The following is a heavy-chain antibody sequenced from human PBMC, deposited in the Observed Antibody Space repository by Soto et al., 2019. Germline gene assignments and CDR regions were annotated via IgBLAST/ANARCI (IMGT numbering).Heavy chain of an antibody. J-gene: IGHJ6*03. CDR3: ARGSFLIQLKIKIVVVVAATDYYMDV. Sequence: EVQLVESGGGLVQPGGSLRLSCAASGFTFSSYWMSWVRQAPGKGLEWVANIKQDGSEKYYVDSVKGRFTISRDNAKNSLYLQMNSLRAEDTAVYYCARGSFLIQLKIKIVVVVAATDYYMDVWGKGTTVTVSS. V-gene: IGHV3-7*04. CDR1: GFTFSSYW. D-gene: IGHD2-15*01. CDR2: IKQDGSEK.